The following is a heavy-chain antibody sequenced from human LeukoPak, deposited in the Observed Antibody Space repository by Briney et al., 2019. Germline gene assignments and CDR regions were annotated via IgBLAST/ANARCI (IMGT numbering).Heavy chain of an antibody. V-gene: IGHV3-74*01. CDR3: SEPLGDNGDH. CDR1: GFTFSNYW. D-gene: IGHD4-17*01. CDR2: IKTDGSDT. Sequence: GGSLRLSCAASGFTFSNYWMHWFPQAPGKGLVWVSRIKTDGSDTGYADSVKGRFTISRDNAKNTLYLQMDSLRAEDTAVYYCSEPLGDNGDHWGQGTLVTVSS. J-gene: IGHJ4*02.